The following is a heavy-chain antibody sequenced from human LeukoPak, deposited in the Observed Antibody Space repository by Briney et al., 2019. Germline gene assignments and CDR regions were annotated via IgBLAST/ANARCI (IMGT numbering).Heavy chain of an antibody. CDR2: MNPNSGNT. D-gene: IGHD3-10*01. J-gene: IGHJ4*02. CDR1: GYTFTSYD. CDR3: ASGRRLLWFGELPPYYFDY. V-gene: IGHV1-8*01. Sequence: ASVKVSCKASGYTFTSYDINWVRQATGQGLEWMGWMNPNSGNTGYAQKFLGRVTMTRNTSIITAYIELSSLRSEDTAVYYCASGRRLLWFGELPPYYFDYWGQGTLVTVSS.